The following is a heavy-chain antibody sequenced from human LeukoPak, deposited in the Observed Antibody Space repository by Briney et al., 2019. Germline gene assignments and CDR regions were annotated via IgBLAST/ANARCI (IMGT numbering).Heavy chain of an antibody. J-gene: IGHJ6*02. CDR3: AKFIVLSDEGMDV. V-gene: IGHV3-15*01. CDR1: GFTFSNAW. D-gene: IGHD2-8*01. CDR2: IKSKTDGGTT. Sequence: GGSLRLSCAASGFTFSNAWMSWVRQAPGKGLEWVGRIKSKTDGGTTDYAAPVKGRFTISRDDSKNTLYLQMNSLRAEDTAVYYCAKFIVLSDEGMDVWGQGTTVTVSS.